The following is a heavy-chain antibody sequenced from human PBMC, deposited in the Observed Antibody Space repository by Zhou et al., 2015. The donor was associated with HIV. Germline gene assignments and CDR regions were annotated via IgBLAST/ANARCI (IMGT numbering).Heavy chain of an antibody. CDR2: IIPIFGTA. CDR3: ARYDSSGYYYGGVLFDI. V-gene: IGHV1-69*12. D-gene: IGHD3-22*01. Sequence: QVQLVQSGAEVKKPGSSVKVSCKASGGTFSSYAISWVRQAPGQGLEWMGGIIPIFGTANYAQKFQGRVTITADESTSTAYMELSSLRSEDTAVYYCARYDSSGYYYGGVLFDIWGQGTMVTVSS. CDR1: GGTFSSYA. J-gene: IGHJ3*02.